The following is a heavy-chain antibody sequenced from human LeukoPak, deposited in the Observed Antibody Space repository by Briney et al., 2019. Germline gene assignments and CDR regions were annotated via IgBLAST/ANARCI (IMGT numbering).Heavy chain of an antibody. D-gene: IGHD3-16*01. Sequence: GGSLRLSCEASGFSFSTSGVHWVREAPGKGREWMAVISKEERKNHYADSVKGRFTISRDNSKSTLFLQMNSLRPEDTGIYYCARDLLDYGTAYYDVGIFDSWGQGTRVTVSS. CDR3: ARDLLDYGTAYYDVGIFDS. J-gene: IGHJ4*02. CDR2: ISKEERKN. V-gene: IGHV3-30*04. CDR1: GFSFSTSG.